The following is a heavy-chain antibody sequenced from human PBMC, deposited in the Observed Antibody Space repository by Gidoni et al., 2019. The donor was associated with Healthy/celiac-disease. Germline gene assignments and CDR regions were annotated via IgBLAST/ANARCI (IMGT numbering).Heavy chain of an antibody. V-gene: IGHV4-34*01. CDR2: INHSGST. D-gene: IGHD3-16*01. CDR1: GGSFSGYY. CDR3: ARGGGWLQPHPFDY. J-gene: IGHJ4*02. Sequence: QVQLQQWGAGLLKPSETLSLTCAVYGGSFSGYYWSWIRQPPGKGLEWIGEINHSGSTNYNPSLKSRVTISVDTSKNQFSLKLSSVTAADTAVYYWARGGGWLQPHPFDYWGQGTLVTVSS.